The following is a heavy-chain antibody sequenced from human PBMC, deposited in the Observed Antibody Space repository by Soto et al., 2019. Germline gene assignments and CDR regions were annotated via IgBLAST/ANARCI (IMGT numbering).Heavy chain of an antibody. CDR1: GDSISSGNYY. CDR3: ARGGHYANYYCSGMDV. CDR2: IYYTGNT. V-gene: IGHV4-30-4*01. J-gene: IGHJ6*02. D-gene: IGHD2-2*01. Sequence: QVQLQESGPGLVKPSQTLSLTCTVSGDSISSGNYYWSWIRQPPGKGLEWIGYIYYTGNTYYQPSLXGGVXTXVDTSKSQFSLKLNSVTAADTAVYYCARGGHYANYYCSGMDVWGQGTTVTVSS.